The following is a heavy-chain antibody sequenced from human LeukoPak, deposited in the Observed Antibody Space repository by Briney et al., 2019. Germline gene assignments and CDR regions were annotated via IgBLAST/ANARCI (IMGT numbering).Heavy chain of an antibody. CDR2: IYYSGST. V-gene: IGHV4-59*08. CDR1: GGSISSYY. D-gene: IGHD1-26*01. Sequence: PSETLSLTCTVSGGSISSYYWSWIRQPPGKGLEWIGYIYYSGSTNYTPSLKSRVTISVDTSKNQFSLKLSSVTAADTAVHYCARHLRQRSSIVGATDAFDIWGQGTMVTVSS. J-gene: IGHJ3*02. CDR3: ARHLRQRSSIVGATDAFDI.